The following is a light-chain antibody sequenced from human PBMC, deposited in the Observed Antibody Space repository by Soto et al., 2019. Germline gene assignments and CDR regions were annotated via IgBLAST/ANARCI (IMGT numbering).Light chain of an antibody. Sequence: DIHMTQSPGALSASVGGGCTSTCRASHSINNWLAWYEQKPGKAPKLLIYAASSLQSGVPSRFSGSGSGTDFTLTISGLEPEDFAVYYCQQFGPSLLSFGPGTKVDI. J-gene: IGKJ3*01. V-gene: IGKV1-5*01. CDR3: QQFGPSLLS. CDR2: AAS. CDR1: HSINNW.